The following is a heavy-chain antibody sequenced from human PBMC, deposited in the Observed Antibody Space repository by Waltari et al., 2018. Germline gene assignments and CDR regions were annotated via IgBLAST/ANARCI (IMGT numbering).Heavy chain of an antibody. V-gene: IGHV3-33*01. CDR1: GLLFRGLG. CDR2: VWYDGSNI. Sequence: QDLLVESGGGVVQPGKSLRLSWAASGLLFRGLGMRWVRQAPGKGLEWVALVWYDGSNIEYGDSVKGRFTISRDNSKNTLYLQMTGLRAEDTAVYYCARDLTYYYDRSSFYDHWGQGTLVTVPS. J-gene: IGHJ5*02. D-gene: IGHD3-22*01. CDR3: ARDLTYYYDRSSFYDH.